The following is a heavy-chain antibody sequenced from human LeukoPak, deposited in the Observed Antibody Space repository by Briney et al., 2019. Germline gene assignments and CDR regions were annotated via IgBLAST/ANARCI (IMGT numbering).Heavy chain of an antibody. CDR2: INWNGGGT. V-gene: IGHV3-9*01. D-gene: IGHD1-26*01. CDR3: AKHMSATNTYSFFGLDV. CDR1: GFTFKDYG. Sequence: GRSLRLSCAATGFTFKDYGMHWVRQPPGKGLEWVSSINWNGGGTDYADSVKGRFTISRDNAKNSLYLQLSRLRPEDTALYYCAKHMSATNTYSFFGLDVWGQGTTVTVSS. J-gene: IGHJ6*02.